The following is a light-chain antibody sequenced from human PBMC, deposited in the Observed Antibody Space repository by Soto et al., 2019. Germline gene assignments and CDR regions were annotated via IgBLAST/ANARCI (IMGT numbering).Light chain of an antibody. CDR3: QQYYSIPYT. CDR2: WAS. J-gene: IGKJ2*01. CDR1: QSVLYSSNNKNY. V-gene: IGKV4-1*01. Sequence: DIVMTQSPDSLAGSLGERATINCKSSQSVLYSSNNKNYLAWYQQKPGQPPKLLIYWASTRESGVPDRFSGSGSGTDFTLTISSLQAEEVAVYYCQQYYSIPYTFGQGTELEIK.